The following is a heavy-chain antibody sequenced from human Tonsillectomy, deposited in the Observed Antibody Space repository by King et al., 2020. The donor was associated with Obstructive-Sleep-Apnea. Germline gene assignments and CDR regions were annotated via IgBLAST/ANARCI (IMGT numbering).Heavy chain of an antibody. D-gene: IGHD3-10*01. V-gene: IGHV5-51*01. CDR3: ARRDYYASAIGY. Sequence: QLVQSGAEVRKPGESLKISCKGSGYSFNTYWIAWVRQMPGKGLEWIGIIYPSDSDTTYSPSFQGQVTISADKSISTAYLQWSSLKASDTAMYYCARRDYYASAIGYWGQGTLVTVSS. J-gene: IGHJ4*02. CDR2: IYPSDSDT. CDR1: GYSFNTYW.